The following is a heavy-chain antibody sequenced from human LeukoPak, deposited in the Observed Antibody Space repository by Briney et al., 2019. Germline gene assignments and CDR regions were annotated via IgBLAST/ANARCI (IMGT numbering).Heavy chain of an antibody. J-gene: IGHJ6*03. Sequence: SETLSLTCTVSGGSISSGSYYWSWTRQPTGKGLEWIGRIYTSGSTNYNHSLKSRVIISVDTSKNQFSLKLSSVTAADTAVYYCARDHCSGGSCYRDYYYYYMDVWGKGTTVTVSS. D-gene: IGHD2-15*01. V-gene: IGHV4-61*02. CDR3: ARDHCSGGSCYRDYYYYYMDV. CDR1: GGSISSGSYY. CDR2: IYTSGST.